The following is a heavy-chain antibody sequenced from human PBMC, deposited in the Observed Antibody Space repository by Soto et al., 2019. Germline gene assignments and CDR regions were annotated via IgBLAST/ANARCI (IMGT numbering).Heavy chain of an antibody. J-gene: IGHJ4*02. CDR2: IVVGSGNT. CDR3: AAIEYSSSLGDY. V-gene: IGHV1-58*01. CDR1: GFTFTSSA. D-gene: IGHD6-6*01. Sequence: ASVKVSCKASGFTFTSSAVQWVRQARGQRLEWIGWIVVGSGNTNYAQKFQERVTITRDMSTSTAYMELGSLRSEDTAVYYCAAIEYSSSLGDYWGQGTLVTVSS.